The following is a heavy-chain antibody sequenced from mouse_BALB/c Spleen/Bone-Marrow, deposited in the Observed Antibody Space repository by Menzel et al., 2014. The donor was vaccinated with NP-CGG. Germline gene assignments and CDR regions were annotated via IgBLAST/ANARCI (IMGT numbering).Heavy chain of an antibody. J-gene: IGHJ4*01. CDR3: SRERTEGAMDS. V-gene: IGHV3-6*02. Sequence: DVQLVESGPGLVKPSQSLSLTCSVTGYSITSGYYWNWIRQFPGNRLEWMGYISYDGSNNYNPSLKNRVSITRDTSKNQFFLRLISVTAEDSATYYSSRERTEGAMDSWGQGTSVTVSS. CDR1: GYSITSGYY. CDR2: ISYDGSN.